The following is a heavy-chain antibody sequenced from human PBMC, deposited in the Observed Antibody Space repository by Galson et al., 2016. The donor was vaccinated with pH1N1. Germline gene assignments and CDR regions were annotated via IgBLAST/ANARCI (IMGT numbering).Heavy chain of an antibody. CDR1: GYSFSSFG. D-gene: IGHD3-10*01. V-gene: IGHV1-18*01. CDR3: ARTYYFGSGSSGSDYSYYSMDV. Sequence: SVKVSCKASGYSFSSFGISWARHAPGQGLEWMAWTSPYSGNTTYVPKLQGRVTLTTDTSTSTAFMELRRLRFDDTAAYHCARTYYFGSGSSGSDYSYYSMDVWGKGTTVTVSS. CDR2: TSPYSGNT. J-gene: IGHJ6*03.